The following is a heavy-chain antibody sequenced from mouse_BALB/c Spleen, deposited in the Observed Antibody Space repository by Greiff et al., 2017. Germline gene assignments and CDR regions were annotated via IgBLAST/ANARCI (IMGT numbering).Heavy chain of an antibody. D-gene: IGHD2-4*01. V-gene: IGHV5-6-5*01. Sequence: EVMLVESGGGLVKPGGSLKLSCAASGFTFSSYAMSWVRQTPEKRLEWVASISSGGSTYYPDSVKGRFTISRDNARNILYLQMSSLRSEDTAMYYCARPIYYDSLDYWGQGTSVTVSS. CDR3: ARPIYYDSLDY. CDR1: GFTFSSYA. J-gene: IGHJ4*01. CDR2: ISSGGST.